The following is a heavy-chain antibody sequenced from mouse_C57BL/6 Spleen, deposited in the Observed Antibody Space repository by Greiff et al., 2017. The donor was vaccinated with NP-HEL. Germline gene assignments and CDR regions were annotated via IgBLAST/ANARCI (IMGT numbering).Heavy chain of an antibody. V-gene: IGHV1-61*01. CDR2: IYPSDSET. J-gene: IGHJ1*03. CDR1: GYTFTSYW. D-gene: IGHD2-4*01. Sequence: VQLQQPGAELVRPGSSVKLSCKASGYTFTSYWMDWVKQRPGQGLEWIGNIYPSDSETHYNQKFKDKATLTVDKSSSTAYMQLSSLTSEDSAVYYCARSIYYDPSYFDVWGTGTTVTVSS. CDR3: ARSIYYDPSYFDV.